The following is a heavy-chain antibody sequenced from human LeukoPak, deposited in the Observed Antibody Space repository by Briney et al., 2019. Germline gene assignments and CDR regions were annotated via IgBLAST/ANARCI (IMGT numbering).Heavy chain of an antibody. CDR1: GYTFTSYG. J-gene: IGHJ4*02. CDR2: ISAYNGNT. CDR3: ARDRTYYYDSSGYYYVDY. D-gene: IGHD3-22*01. V-gene: IGHV1-18*01. Sequence: GDSVTVSCKASGYTFTSYGISWVRQAPGQGLEWMGWISAYNGNTNYAQKLQGRVTITKDTSTSTAYMELRSLRSDDTAVYYCARDRTYYYDSSGYYYVDYWGQGTLVTVSS.